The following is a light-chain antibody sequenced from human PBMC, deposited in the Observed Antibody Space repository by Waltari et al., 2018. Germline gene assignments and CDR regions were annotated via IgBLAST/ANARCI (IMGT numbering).Light chain of an antibody. Sequence: DIVMTQSPLSLPVTPGEPASLSCRASQILLHSNGYNYLDWYLQTPGQSPQLLIYLGSNRASGVPDRFSGSGSGTDFTLKISRVEAEDVGVYYCIQALQTPGTFGQGTKVEIK. CDR1: QILLHSNGYNY. CDR2: LGS. CDR3: IQALQTPGT. V-gene: IGKV2-28*01. J-gene: IGKJ1*01.